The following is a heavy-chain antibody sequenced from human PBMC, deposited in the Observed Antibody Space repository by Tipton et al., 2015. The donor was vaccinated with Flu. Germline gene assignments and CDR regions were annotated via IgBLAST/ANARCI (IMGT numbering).Heavy chain of an antibody. CDR2: VYQSGGT. V-gene: IGHV4-38-2*01. CDR3: ARGGVPAPGGHYSYYAMDV. J-gene: IGHJ6*02. Sequence: TLSLTCVVSGFSINSGYYWGWIRQPPGKGLEWIGSVYQSGGTYYSPSLKRRVSISVDMSTNQFSLSLFSVTAADTAMYFCARGGVPAPGGHYSYYAMDVWGQGTTVTVSS. D-gene: IGHD3-16*01. CDR1: GFSINSGYY.